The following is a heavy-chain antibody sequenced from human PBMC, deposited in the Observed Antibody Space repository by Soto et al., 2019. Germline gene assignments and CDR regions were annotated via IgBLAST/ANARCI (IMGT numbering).Heavy chain of an antibody. CDR3: ARTDGYEIEY. D-gene: IGHD5-12*01. J-gene: IGHJ4*02. CDR2: IYPGDSDS. CDR1: GYSFVSYW. Sequence: PXDSLTISCKGSGYSFVSYWIAWVRQRPGKGLEWMGIIYPGDSDSTYSPSFQGQVTLSVDKSINTVFLQWSSLEASDTAMYYCARTDGYEIEYWGQGTQVTVSS. V-gene: IGHV5-51*01.